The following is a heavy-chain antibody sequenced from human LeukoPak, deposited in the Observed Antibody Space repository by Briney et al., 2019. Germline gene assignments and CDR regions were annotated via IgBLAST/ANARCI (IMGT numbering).Heavy chain of an antibody. CDR2: IYYSGST. D-gene: IGHD1-26*01. CDR3: ARVSRSGSYFGAFEI. CDR1: GGSISSSSYY. J-gene: IGHJ3*02. V-gene: IGHV4-39*07. Sequence: SEALSLTCTVSGGSISSSSYYWGWIRQPPGKGLEWIGSIYYSGSTYYNPSLTSRVTISVDTSKNQFSLKLSSVTAADTAVYYCARVSRSGSYFGAFEIWGQGTMVTVSS.